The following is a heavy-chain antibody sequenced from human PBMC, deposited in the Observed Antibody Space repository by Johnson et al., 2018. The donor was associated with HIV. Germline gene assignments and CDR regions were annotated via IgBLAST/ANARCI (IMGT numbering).Heavy chain of an antibody. D-gene: IGHD3-16*02. CDR2: IGTAGDT. J-gene: IGHJ3*02. CDR3: TRLGTEWELSSGSDTFDI. Sequence: VRLVESGGGLVQPGGSLRLFCAASGFTFSSYDMHWVRQATGKGLEWVSTIGTAGDTYYPGSVKGRFTISRDDSQNTAYLQMNSLKTEDTAVYYCTRLGTEWELSSGSDTFDIWGQGTMVTVSS. V-gene: IGHV3-13*01. CDR1: GFTFSSYD.